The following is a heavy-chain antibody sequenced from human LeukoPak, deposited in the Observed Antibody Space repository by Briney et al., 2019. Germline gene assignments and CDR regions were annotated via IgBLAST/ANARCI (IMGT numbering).Heavy chain of an antibody. CDR1: GFSFSSFG. D-gene: IGHD4-17*01. CDR2: IIGGDYAT. J-gene: IGHJ5*02. CDR3: TKDPNGDYIGAFHP. V-gene: IGHV3-23*01. Sequence: GGSLRLSRAAAGFSFSSFGMTWVRLAPGNGREWVSSIIGGDYATYNTASVKGQFTISRDNAKTTLYLQMHSLRANDTAIYHCTKDPNGDYIGAFHPWGQGTLVTVSS.